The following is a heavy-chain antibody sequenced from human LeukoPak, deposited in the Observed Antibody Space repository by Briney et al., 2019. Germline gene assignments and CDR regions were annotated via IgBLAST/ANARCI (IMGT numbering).Heavy chain of an antibody. Sequence: PGGSLRLSYAASGFTLSSYAMSWVRQAPGKGLECVSAISGSGGSTYYADSVKGRFTISRDNSKNTLYLQMNSLRAEDPAVYYCAKERGELLWFRELPDAFDIWGQGTMVTVSS. J-gene: IGHJ3*02. CDR1: GFTLSSYA. D-gene: IGHD3-10*01. CDR3: AKERGELLWFRELPDAFDI. V-gene: IGHV3-23*01. CDR2: ISGSGGST.